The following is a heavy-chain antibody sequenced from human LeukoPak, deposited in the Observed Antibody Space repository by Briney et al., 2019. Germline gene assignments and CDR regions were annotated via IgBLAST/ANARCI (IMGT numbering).Heavy chain of an antibody. Sequence: SVKVSFKASGGTFSSYAISWVRQAPGQGLEWMGGIIPIFCTANYAQKFQGRVTITADESTSTAYMELSSLRSEATAVYYCARAFRDPGYFDLWGRGTLVPVSS. CDR1: GGTFSSYA. CDR3: ARAFRDPGYFDL. CDR2: IIPIFCTA. J-gene: IGHJ2*01. D-gene: IGHD3-10*01. V-gene: IGHV1-69*13.